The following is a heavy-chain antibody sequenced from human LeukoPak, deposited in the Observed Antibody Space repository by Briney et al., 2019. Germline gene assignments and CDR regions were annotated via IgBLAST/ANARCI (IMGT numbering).Heavy chain of an antibody. CDR1: GFTFNIAV. CDR3: VRAGSSSGHCDNFDM. V-gene: IGHV3-30*03. Sequence: PGGSLRLSCAASGFTFNIAVMHWVRQAPGKGLEWVAGISSSGDSEHYADSAKGRFTISRDNSNNMLFLLMNGLRPEDTAIYYCVRAGSSSGHCDNFDMWGQGTVITVSP. D-gene: IGHD3-22*01. J-gene: IGHJ3*02. CDR2: ISSSGDSE.